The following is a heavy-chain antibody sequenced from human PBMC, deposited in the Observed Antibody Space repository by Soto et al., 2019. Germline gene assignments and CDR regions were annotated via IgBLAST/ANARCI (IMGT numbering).Heavy chain of an antibody. J-gene: IGHJ5*02. CDR1: GGSISSGDYY. CDR3: ARLRVGNIFDP. Sequence: PSETLSLTCTVSGGSISSGDYYWSWIRQPPGKGLEWIGYIYYSGSTYYNPSLKSRVTISVDTSKNQFSLKLSSVTAADTAVYYCARLRVGNIFDPWGQGTLVTVSS. V-gene: IGHV4-30-4*01. D-gene: IGHD3-10*01. CDR2: IYYSGST.